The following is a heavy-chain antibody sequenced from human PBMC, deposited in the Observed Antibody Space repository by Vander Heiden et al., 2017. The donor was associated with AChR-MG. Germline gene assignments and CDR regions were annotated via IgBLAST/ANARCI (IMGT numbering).Heavy chain of an antibody. D-gene: IGHD3-22*01. J-gene: IGHJ4*02. CDR1: GDSFGSYY. CDR2: IHTNGDT. V-gene: IGHV4-4*07. Sequence: TVSGDSFGSYYWTWIRQPAGKGLEWIGRIHTNGDTIHNPSLNSRVTMSVDTSKNQFSLRLNSMTVADTAVYYCARGTVYYYDGIGYYYYFDYWGQGTLVTVSS. CDR3: ARGTVYYYDGIGYYYYFDY.